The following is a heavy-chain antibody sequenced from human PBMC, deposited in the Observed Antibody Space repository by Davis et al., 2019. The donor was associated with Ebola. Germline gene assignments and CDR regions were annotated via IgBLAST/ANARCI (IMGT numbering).Heavy chain of an antibody. Sequence: GGSLRLSCAASGFSVSSNYMNWVRQAPGKGLEWVSVIYSGGTTYYADSVKGRFTISRDNAKNSLYLQMNSLRDEDTAVYYCATDRNWDFDYWGQGTLVTVSS. D-gene: IGHD7-27*01. J-gene: IGHJ4*02. CDR3: ATDRNWDFDY. CDR1: GFSVSSNY. CDR2: IYSGGTT. V-gene: IGHV3-53*01.